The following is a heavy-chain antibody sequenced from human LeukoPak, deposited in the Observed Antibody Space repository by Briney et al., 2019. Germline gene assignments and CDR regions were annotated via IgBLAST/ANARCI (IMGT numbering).Heavy chain of an antibody. Sequence: PSETLSLTCTVSGGSISSSSYYWSWIRQPPGKGLEWIGYIYYSGSTNYNPSLKSRVTISVDTSKNQFSLKLGSVTAADTAVYYCARDWPFNYWGQGTLVTVSS. V-gene: IGHV4-61*01. CDR1: GGSISSSSYY. CDR3: ARDWPFNY. CDR2: IYYSGST. J-gene: IGHJ4*02.